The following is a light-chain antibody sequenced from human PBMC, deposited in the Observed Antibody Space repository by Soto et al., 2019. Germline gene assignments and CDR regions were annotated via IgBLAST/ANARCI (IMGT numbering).Light chain of an antibody. CDR2: QAS. Sequence: DIQMTQSPSTLSASVGDRVSITCRASQSISRQLAWYQQKPGKAPNLLIYQASNLETGVTSRFTGSGSGTEFTLTISSLQPYDLAIYYCLQYQSYLPFGQGTKVEVK. J-gene: IGKJ1*01. CDR3: LQYQSYLP. CDR1: QSISRQ. V-gene: IGKV1-5*03.